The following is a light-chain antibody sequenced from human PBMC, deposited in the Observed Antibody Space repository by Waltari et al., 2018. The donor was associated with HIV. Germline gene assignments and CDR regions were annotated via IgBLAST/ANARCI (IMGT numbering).Light chain of an antibody. CDR3: QQYYSTPPWT. CDR1: QGISNS. V-gene: IGKV1-NL1*01. Sequence: VGDRVTITCRASQGISNSLAWYQQKPGKAPKLLLYAASRLESGVPSRFSGSGSGTDYTLTISSLQPEDFATYYCQQYYSTPPWTFGQGTKVEIK. CDR2: AAS. J-gene: IGKJ1*01.